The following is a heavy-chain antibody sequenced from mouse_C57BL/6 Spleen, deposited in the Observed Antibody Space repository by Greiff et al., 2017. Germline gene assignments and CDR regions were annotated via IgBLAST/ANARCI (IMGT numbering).Heavy chain of an antibody. CDR1: GFSLTSYG. D-gene: IGHD1-1*01. J-gene: IGHJ4*01. CDR3: ARHGITYYYAMDY. Sequence: QVQLKESGPGLVAPSQSLSITCTVSGFSLTSYGVHWVRQPPGKGLEWLVVIWSDGSTTYNSALKSRLSISKDNSKSQVFLKMNSLQTDDTAMYYCARHGITYYYAMDYWGQGTSVTVSS. CDR2: IWSDGST. V-gene: IGHV2-6-1*01.